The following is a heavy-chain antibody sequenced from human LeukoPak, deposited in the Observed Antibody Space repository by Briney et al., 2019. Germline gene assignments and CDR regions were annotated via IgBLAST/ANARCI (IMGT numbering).Heavy chain of an antibody. J-gene: IGHJ4*02. D-gene: IGHD6-13*01. CDR2: ISGSSSDI. CDR3: ASPQAAAGTRGFGY. V-gene: IGHV3-21*01. Sequence: GGSLRLSCAASGLTFSRYSMNWVRQAPGKGLEWVSCISGSSSDIYYADSVKGRFTISRDNAKNSVYLQMNSLRAEDTAVYYCASPQAAAGTRGFGYWGQGTLVTVSS. CDR1: GLTFSRYS.